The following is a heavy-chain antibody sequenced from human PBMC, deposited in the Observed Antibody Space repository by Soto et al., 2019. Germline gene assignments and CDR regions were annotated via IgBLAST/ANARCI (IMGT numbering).Heavy chain of an antibody. Sequence: QVHLVQSGAEVKKPGASVKVSCKASGYTFTSYGITWVRQAPGQGLEWMGWISAHNGNTDYAQKLQGRVIVTRDTSQSKAYMELRSLRSDDTAVYYCARGRYGDYWGQGALVTVSS. CDR2: ISAHNGNT. D-gene: IGHD1-1*01. CDR1: GYTFTSYG. J-gene: IGHJ4*02. V-gene: IGHV1-18*01. CDR3: ARGRYGDY.